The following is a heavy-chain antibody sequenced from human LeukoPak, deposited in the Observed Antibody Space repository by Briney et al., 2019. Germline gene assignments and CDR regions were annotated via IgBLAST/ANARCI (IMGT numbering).Heavy chain of an antibody. J-gene: IGHJ4*02. D-gene: IGHD3-10*01. CDR2: IKQDGSEK. V-gene: IGHV3-7*01. Sequence: GGSLRLSCAASGFTVSSNYMSWVRQAPGKGLEWVANIKQDGSEKYYVDSVKGRFTISRDNAKNSLYLQMNSLRAEDTAVYYCARAMVRGVNFFDYWGQGTLVTVSS. CDR1: GFTVSSNY. CDR3: ARAMVRGVNFFDY.